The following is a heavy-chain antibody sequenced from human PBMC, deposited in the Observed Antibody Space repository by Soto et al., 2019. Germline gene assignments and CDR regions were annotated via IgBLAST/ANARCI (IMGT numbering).Heavy chain of an antibody. V-gene: IGHV3-23*01. D-gene: IGHD3-16*01. CDR2: ISASGGDT. J-gene: IGHJ3*02. Sequence: GGSLRLSCAGSGFTFSSYAMSWVRQAPGKGLQWVSGISASGGDTYYADSVKGRFTISRDNSKNTVYLQMNSLRAEDTAVYSCAKDLPPGRGQDVFIIWGQGKMVTVS. CDR3: AKDLPPGRGQDVFII. CDR1: GFTFSSYA.